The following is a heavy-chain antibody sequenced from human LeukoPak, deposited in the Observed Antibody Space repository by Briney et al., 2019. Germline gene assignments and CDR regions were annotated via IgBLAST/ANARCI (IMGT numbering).Heavy chain of an antibody. CDR2: ISSTSTYM. CDR3: ARDGAGLDYSGYDSSQYFQH. Sequence: GGSLRLSCAASGFTFSPYSINWVRQAPGKGLDLVSSISSTSTYMYYADSVKGRFTISRDNAKNSLFLQMNSLRAEDTAVYYCARDGAGLDYSGYDSSQYFQHWGQGTLVTVSS. D-gene: IGHD5-12*01. CDR1: GFTFSPYS. V-gene: IGHV3-21*01. J-gene: IGHJ1*01.